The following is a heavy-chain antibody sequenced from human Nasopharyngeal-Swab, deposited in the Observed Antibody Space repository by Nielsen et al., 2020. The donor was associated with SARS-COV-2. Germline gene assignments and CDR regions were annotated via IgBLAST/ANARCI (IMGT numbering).Heavy chain of an antibody. CDR2: ISSSSSYI. J-gene: IGHJ6*02. V-gene: IGHV3-21*01. D-gene: IGHD3-3*01. CDR3: ARADDFWSGYPYGMDV. CDR1: GFTFSSYS. Sequence: GESLKISCAASGFTFSSYSMNWVRQAPGKGLEWVSSISSSSSYIYYADSVKGRFTISRDNSKNTLYLQMNSLRAEDTAVYYCARADDFWSGYPYGMDVWGQGTTVTVSS.